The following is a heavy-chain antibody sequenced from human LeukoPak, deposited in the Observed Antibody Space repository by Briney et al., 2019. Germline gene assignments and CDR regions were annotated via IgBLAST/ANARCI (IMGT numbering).Heavy chain of an antibody. CDR3: ARVPRGGDDWYFDL. CDR1: GFTFGDNA. CDR2: IRSKAYGATT. D-gene: IGHD2-21*02. J-gene: IGHJ2*01. V-gene: IGHV3-49*04. Sequence: GSLRLSCTASGFTFGDNAMSWVRQAPGKGLEWVGFIRSKAYGATTEYAASMTGRFTISRDDSKSIAYLQMNSLKTEDTAVYFCARVPRGGDDWYFDLWGRGILVTVSS.